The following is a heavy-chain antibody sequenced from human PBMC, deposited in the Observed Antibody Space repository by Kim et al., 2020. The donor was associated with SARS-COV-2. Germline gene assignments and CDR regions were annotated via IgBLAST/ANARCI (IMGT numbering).Heavy chain of an antibody. Sequence: GGSLRLSCAASGFTFGDYAMHWVRQAPGKGLEWVSGISWNSGSIGYADSVKGRFTISRDNAKNSLYLQMNSLRAEDTALYYCAKDIPIAAAGYGMDVWGQGTTVTVSS. D-gene: IGHD6-13*01. CDR3: AKDIPIAAAGYGMDV. J-gene: IGHJ6*02. CDR2: ISWNSGSI. CDR1: GFTFGDYA. V-gene: IGHV3-9*01.